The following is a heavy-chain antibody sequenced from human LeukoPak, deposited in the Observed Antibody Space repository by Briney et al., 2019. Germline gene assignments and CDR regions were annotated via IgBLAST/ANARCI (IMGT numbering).Heavy chain of an antibody. CDR1: GYPISADFV. CDR2: LFHDGNT. Sequence: SATLSLTCTVSGYPISADFVWGWIRQSPGKGLEWIGNLFHDGNTYYNPPLNGRVTMSVDTSKNQFSLTLNSVTAADTAVYFCARRGSSTGWSFDYWGLGSLVTVSS. CDR3: ARRGSSTGWSFDY. J-gene: IGHJ4*02. D-gene: IGHD6-19*01. V-gene: IGHV4-38-2*02.